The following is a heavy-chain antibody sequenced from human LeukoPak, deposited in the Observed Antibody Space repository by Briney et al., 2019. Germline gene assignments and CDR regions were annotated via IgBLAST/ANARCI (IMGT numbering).Heavy chain of an antibody. J-gene: IGHJ4*02. CDR2: IRSKANSYAT. CDR3: TRRYTFGGVIVIDY. Sequence: PGGSLRLSCAASGFTFSGSAMHWVRQASGKGLEWVGRIRSKANSYATAYAASVKGRFTISRDDSKNTAYLQMNGLKTEDTAVYYCTRRYTFGGVIVIDYWGQGTLVTVSS. CDR1: GFTFSGSA. D-gene: IGHD3-16*02. V-gene: IGHV3-73*01.